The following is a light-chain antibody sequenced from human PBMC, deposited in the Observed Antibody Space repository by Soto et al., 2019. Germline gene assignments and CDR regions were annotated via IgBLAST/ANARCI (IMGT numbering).Light chain of an antibody. J-gene: IGKJ1*01. CDR2: KAS. Sequence: DIQMTQSPSTLSASVGDRVTITCRDSQSISSWLAWYQQKPGKAPKLLISKASSLQSGVPSRFSGSGSGTEFTLTISSLQPDDFATYYCQQYNSYSTFGQGTKVEIK. CDR3: QQYNSYST. V-gene: IGKV1-5*03. CDR1: QSISSW.